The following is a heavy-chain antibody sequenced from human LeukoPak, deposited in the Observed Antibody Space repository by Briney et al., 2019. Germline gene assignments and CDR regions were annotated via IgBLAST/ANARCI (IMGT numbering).Heavy chain of an antibody. CDR1: GFTFSLYS. Sequence: EGSLRLSCAASGFTFSLYSLNWVRQAPGKGLEWVSYISGSSTIDYADSVKGRFTISRDNAKNSLYLQMDSLRAEDTAAYYCARGVGAFEVWGQGTMVTVSS. J-gene: IGHJ3*01. V-gene: IGHV3-48*01. CDR2: ISGSSTI. CDR3: ARGVGAFEV.